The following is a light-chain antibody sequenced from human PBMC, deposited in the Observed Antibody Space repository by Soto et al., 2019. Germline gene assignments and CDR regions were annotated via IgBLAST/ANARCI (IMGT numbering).Light chain of an antibody. J-gene: IGLJ3*02. CDR2: EVS. Sequence: QSALTQPPSASGSPGQSVTISCTGTSSDVGGYNYVSWYQQHPGKAPKLMIYEVSKRPSGVPDRFSGSKSGNTASLTVSGLQAEDEADYYCSAYAGSNPNWVFCGGTKLTVL. CDR1: SSDVGGYNY. V-gene: IGLV2-8*01. CDR3: SAYAGSNPNWV.